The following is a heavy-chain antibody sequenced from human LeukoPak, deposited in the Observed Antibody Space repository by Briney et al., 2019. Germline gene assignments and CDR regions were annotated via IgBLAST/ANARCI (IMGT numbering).Heavy chain of an antibody. D-gene: IGHD1-26*01. J-gene: IGHJ4*02. CDR3: ARSHGSYFDY. Sequence: PSETLSLTCTVSGGSISSYYWSWIRQPPGKGLEWIGYIYYSGSTTYNPSLKSRVTISLDTSKNQFSLRLSSVTAADTAVYYCARSHGSYFDYWGQGTLVTVSS. V-gene: IGHV4-59*01. CDR2: IYYSGST. CDR1: GGSISSYY.